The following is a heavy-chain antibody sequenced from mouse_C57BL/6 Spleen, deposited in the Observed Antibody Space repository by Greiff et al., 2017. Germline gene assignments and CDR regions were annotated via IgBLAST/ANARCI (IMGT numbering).Heavy chain of an antibody. J-gene: IGHJ2*01. CDR3: ARSPITTVVVDY. CDR1: GYAFSSSW. CDR2: IYPGDGDT. V-gene: IGHV1-82*01. Sequence: VQLQQSGPELVKPGASVKISCKASGYAFSSSWMNWVKQRPGKGLEWIGRIYPGDGDTNYNGKFKGKATLTADKSSSTAYMQLSSLTSEDSAVYFCARSPITTVVVDYWGQGATLTVSS. D-gene: IGHD1-1*01.